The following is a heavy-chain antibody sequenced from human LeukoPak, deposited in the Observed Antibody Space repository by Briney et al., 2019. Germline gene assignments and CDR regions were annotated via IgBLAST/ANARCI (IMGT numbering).Heavy chain of an antibody. CDR1: GFTFSSYW. D-gene: IGHD6-19*01. J-gene: IGHJ4*02. CDR2: INSDGSST. Sequence: SGGSLRLSCAASGFTFSSYWMHWVRQAPGKGLVWVSRINSDGSSTSYADSVKGRFTISRDNAKNTLYLQMNSLRAEDTAAYYCARDHSSGWKPFDYWGQGTLVTVSS. CDR3: ARDHSSGWKPFDY. V-gene: IGHV3-74*01.